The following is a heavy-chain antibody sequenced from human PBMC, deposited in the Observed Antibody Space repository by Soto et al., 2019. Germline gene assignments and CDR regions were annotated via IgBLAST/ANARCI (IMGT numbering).Heavy chain of an antibody. CDR3: ARGGGVYGHRGWFDP. V-gene: IGHV3-13*01. D-gene: IGHD3-16*01. J-gene: IGHJ5*02. CDR1: GFTFSSYD. Sequence: GGSLRLSCAASGFTFSSYDMHWVRQATGKGLEWVSAIGTAGDTYYPGSVKGRFTISRENAKNSLYLQMNSLRAEDTAVYYCARGGGVYGHRGWFDPWGQGTLVTVSS. CDR2: IGTAGDT.